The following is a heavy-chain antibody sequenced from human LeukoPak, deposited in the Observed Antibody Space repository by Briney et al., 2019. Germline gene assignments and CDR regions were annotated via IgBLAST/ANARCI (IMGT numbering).Heavy chain of an antibody. D-gene: IGHD3-9*01. J-gene: IGHJ4*02. V-gene: IGHV3-21*01. CDR1: GFTFSSYS. CDR2: ITSTGSYT. Sequence: PGGSLRLSCAASGFTFSSYSMNWVRQAPGKGLEWVSSITSTGSYTFYADSVKGRFTISRDNSKNTPYLQMNSLRAEDTAVYYCAKDSGYDILTGYHTFGAFDYWGQGTLVTVSS. CDR3: AKDSGYDILTGYHTFGAFDY.